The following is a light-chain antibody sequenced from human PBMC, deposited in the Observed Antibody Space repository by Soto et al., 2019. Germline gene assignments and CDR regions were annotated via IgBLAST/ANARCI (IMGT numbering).Light chain of an antibody. CDR3: QQSYNSPCT. V-gene: IGKV1-5*01. CDR1: QSISSW. J-gene: IGKJ3*01. CDR2: DAS. Sequence: DIQMTQSPSTLSASVGDRVTITCRASQSISSWLAWYQQKPGKAPKLLIYDASSLESGVPSRFSGSGSGTEFTLTISSLQPDDFATYYCQQSYNSPCTFGPGTKVDIK.